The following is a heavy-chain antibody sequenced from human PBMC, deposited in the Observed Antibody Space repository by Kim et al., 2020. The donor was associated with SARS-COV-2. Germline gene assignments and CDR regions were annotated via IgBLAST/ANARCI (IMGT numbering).Heavy chain of an antibody. J-gene: IGHJ4*02. Sequence: GGSLRLSCAASGFTFEDYAMHWVRQVPGKTLEWVSLISGDGDSTSYADSVKGRFTISRDNSKNSMYLQVNSLRTEDSALYYCAKMSRGSGWPHSFDSWGQGTLVTVSS. CDR1: GFTFEDYA. V-gene: IGHV3-43*02. CDR3: AKMSRGSGWPHSFDS. D-gene: IGHD6-19*01. CDR2: ISGDGDST.